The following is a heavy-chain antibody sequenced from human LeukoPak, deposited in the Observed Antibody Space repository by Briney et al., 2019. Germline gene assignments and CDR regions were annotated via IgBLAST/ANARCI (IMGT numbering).Heavy chain of an antibody. Sequence: PGGSLRLSCAASGFTFSSYAMSWVRQAPGKGLEWVSAISGSGGNTYYADSVKGRFTISRDNSKNTLYLQMNSLRAEDTAVYYCAKGQDGLLWFGVDYWGQGTLVTVSS. J-gene: IGHJ4*02. CDR2: ISGSGGNT. D-gene: IGHD3-10*01. CDR3: AKGQDGLLWFGVDY. V-gene: IGHV3-23*01. CDR1: GFTFSSYA.